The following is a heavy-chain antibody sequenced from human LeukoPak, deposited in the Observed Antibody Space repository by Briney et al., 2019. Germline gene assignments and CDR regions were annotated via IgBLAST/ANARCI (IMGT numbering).Heavy chain of an antibody. CDR2: INPTGGST. CDR3: AAGGLRYFSRFDP. CDR1: GYTFTSYY. V-gene: IGHV1-46*01. D-gene: IGHD5-12*01. J-gene: IGHJ5*02. Sequence: ASVKVSCKASGYTFTSYYMHWVRQAPGQGLEWMGLINPTGGSTGYAQKFQGRVTMTRDMSTSTDYMELSSLRSEDTAVYYCAAGGLRYFSRFDPWGQGTLVTVSS.